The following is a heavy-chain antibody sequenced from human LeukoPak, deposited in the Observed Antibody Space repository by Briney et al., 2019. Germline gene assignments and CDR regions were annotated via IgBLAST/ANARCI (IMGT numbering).Heavy chain of an antibody. J-gene: IGHJ5*01. CDR3: VTDGSGVAVRGWLDS. D-gene: IGHD3-10*01. CDR2: IWYDGTYE. Sequence: PGGSLRLSCVASGFTFKYYGVHWVRQAPGKGLEWVAVIWYDGTYEYYGDSVKGRVAISRDNSKNTVSLQMNNLRAEDTAVYHCVTDGSGVAVRGWLDSWGQGAQVSVSS. CDR1: GFTFKYYG. V-gene: IGHV3-33*01.